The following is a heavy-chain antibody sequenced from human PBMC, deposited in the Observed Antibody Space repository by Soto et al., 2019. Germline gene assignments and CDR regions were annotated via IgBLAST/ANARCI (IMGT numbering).Heavy chain of an antibody. CDR1: GFTFSSYA. CDR3: AKANTPTYYYDSSGFYGFDC. J-gene: IGHJ4*02. Sequence: GGSLRLSCAASGFTFSSYAMSWVRQAPGKGLEWVSAISGGGAGTYYADSVEGRFSISRDNSENTLYLQMNSLRAEDTAVYYCAKANTPTYYYDSSGFYGFDCWGQGTLVTVSS. D-gene: IGHD3-22*01. V-gene: IGHV3-23*01. CDR2: ISGGGAGT.